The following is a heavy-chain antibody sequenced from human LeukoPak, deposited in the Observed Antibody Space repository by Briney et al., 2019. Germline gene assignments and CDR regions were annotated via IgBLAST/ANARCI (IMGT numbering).Heavy chain of an antibody. CDR1: GFTFSNTW. J-gene: IGHJ4*02. CDR2: ISPDGTRT. V-gene: IGHV3-74*01. Sequence: GGSLRLSCAASGFTFSNTWMHWVRLVPGKGLVWVSRISPDGTRTGYADPVTGRFTVSRDNAKSTLYLQMNSLRAEDTAVCYCARALWEYKFDYWGQGDLVTVSS. D-gene: IGHD1-1*01. CDR3: ARALWEYKFDY.